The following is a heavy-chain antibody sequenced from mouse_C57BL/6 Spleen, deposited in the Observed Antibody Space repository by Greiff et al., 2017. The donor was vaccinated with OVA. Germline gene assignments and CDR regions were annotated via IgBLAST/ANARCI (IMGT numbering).Heavy chain of an antibody. CDR3: AMRLTVLFDY. D-gene: IGHD1-1*01. CDR1: GYTFTSYW. CDR2: IHPSGSDT. J-gene: IGHJ2*01. V-gene: IGHV1-74*01. Sequence: QVQLKQPGAELVKPGASVKVSCKASGYTFTSYWMHWVKQRPGQGLEWIGRIHPSGSDTNYNQKFKGKATLTVDKSSSTAYMQLSSLTSEDSAVNCCAMRLTVLFDYWGKGTTLTVSS.